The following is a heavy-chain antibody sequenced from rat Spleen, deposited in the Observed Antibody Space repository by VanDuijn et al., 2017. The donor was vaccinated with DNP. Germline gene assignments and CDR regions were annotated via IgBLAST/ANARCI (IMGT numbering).Heavy chain of an antibody. CDR3: TTVPFYYYDGSYYYEGYWYFDF. CDR1: GFTFNDYW. D-gene: IGHD1-12*02. Sequence: EVQLVESGGGLVQPGRSLKLSCVAAGFTFNDYWMTWIRQVPGKGLDWVASISSSSGNIYYTDSVKGRFTISRDNAKNTLYLQMDSLRSEDTATYYCTTVPFYYYDGSYYYEGYWYFDFWGPGTMVTVSS. J-gene: IGHJ1*01. V-gene: IGHV5-31*01. CDR2: ISSSSGNI.